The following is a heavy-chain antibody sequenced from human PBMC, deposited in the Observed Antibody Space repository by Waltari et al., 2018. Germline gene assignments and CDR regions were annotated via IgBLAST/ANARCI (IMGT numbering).Heavy chain of an antibody. Sequence: EVQLVESGGGLVQPGRSLRLSCTASGFTFGDYAMSWFRQAPGKGLEWVGFIRSKAYGGTTEYAASVKGRFTISRDDSKSIAYLQMNSLKTEDTAVYYCTREGITMVQNDAFDIWGQGTMVTVSS. D-gene: IGHD3-10*01. J-gene: IGHJ3*02. CDR3: TREGITMVQNDAFDI. CDR2: IRSKAYGGTT. V-gene: IGHV3-49*03. CDR1: GFTFGDYA.